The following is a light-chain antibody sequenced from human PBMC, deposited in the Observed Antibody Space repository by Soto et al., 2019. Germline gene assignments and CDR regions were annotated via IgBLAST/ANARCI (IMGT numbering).Light chain of an antibody. Sequence: EIVLTQSPGTLSLSPGERATLSCRASQSVSSSYLAWYQQKPGQAPRLLIYGASSRATGIPDRFSGSGSGTDFTLTISSLEPEDFALYYCQQRRGTFGQGTKVDIK. J-gene: IGKJ2*02. V-gene: IGKV3D-20*02. CDR1: QSVSSSY. CDR3: QQRRGT. CDR2: GAS.